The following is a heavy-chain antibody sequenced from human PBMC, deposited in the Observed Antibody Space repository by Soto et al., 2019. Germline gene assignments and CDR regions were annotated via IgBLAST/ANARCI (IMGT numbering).Heavy chain of an antibody. D-gene: IGHD3-22*01. V-gene: IGHV3-21*01. CDR1: GFTFSSHS. CDR3: ASHPRDSSGYWYYFDY. Sequence: EVQLVESGGGLVKPGGSLRLSCAASGFTFSSHSMSWVRQAPGKGLEWVSSISSSSTYIYYADSVKGRFTISRDNAKNSLYLQMNSLRAEDTAVYYCASHPRDSSGYWYYFDYWGQGTLVTVSS. CDR2: ISSSSTYI. J-gene: IGHJ4*02.